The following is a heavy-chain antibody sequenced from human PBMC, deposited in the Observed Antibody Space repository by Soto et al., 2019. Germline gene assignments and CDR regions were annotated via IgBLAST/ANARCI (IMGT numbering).Heavy chain of an antibody. CDR1: GYTFTSYG. D-gene: IGHD1-1*01. V-gene: IGHV1-18*01. Sequence: ASVKVSCKASGYTFTSYGISWVRQAPGQGLEWMGWISAYNGNTNYAQKLQGRVTMTTDTSTSTAYMELRSLRSDDTAVYYCATRRKTVDAFDIWGQGTMVTVSS. CDR3: ATRRKTVDAFDI. CDR2: ISAYNGNT. J-gene: IGHJ3*02.